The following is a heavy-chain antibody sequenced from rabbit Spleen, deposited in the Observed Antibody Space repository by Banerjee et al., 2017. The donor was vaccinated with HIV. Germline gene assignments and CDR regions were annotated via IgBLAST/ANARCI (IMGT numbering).Heavy chain of an antibody. Sequence: QSLEESGGGLVQPEGSLTLTCKASGFSFTDKDVMCWVRQAPGKGLEWIGCINTITGKAVYATWAKGRFTCSKTSSTTVTLQMTSLTVADTATYFCARSWGTYAYYEWWGQGTLVTVS. CDR2: INTITGKA. D-gene: IGHD6-1*01. J-gene: IGHJ3*01. V-gene: IGHV1S40*01. CDR1: GFSFTDKDV. CDR3: ARSWGTYAYYEW.